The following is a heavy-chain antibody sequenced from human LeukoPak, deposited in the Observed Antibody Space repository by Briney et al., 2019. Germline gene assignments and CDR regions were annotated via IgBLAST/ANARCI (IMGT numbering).Heavy chain of an antibody. CDR1: GFTFGDYA. V-gene: IGHV3-48*01. D-gene: IGHD1-26*01. Sequence: PGGSLRLSCTASGFTFGDYAMSWVRQAPGKGLGWVSYISSSSNTIYYADSVKGRFTISRDNAKNSLYLQMNSLRAADTAVYYCARPRVGATGWFDPWGQGTLVTVSS. CDR2: ISSSSNTI. CDR3: ARPRVGATGWFDP. J-gene: IGHJ5*02.